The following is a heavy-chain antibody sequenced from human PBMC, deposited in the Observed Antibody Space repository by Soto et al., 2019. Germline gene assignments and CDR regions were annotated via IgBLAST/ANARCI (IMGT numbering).Heavy chain of an antibody. D-gene: IGHD2-15*01. CDR2: ISYDGSNK. CDR1: GFTFSSYG. Sequence: GGSLRLSCAASGFTFSSYGMHWVRQAPGKGLEWVAVISYDGSNKYYADSVKGRFTISRDNSRNTLYLQMNSLRAEDTAVYYCAKDNGSWYGYYYGMDVWGQGTTVTVSS. J-gene: IGHJ6*02. CDR3: AKDNGSWYGYYYGMDV. V-gene: IGHV3-30*18.